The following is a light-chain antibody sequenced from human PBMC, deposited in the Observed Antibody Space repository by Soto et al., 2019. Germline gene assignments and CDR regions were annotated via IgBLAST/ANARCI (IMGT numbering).Light chain of an antibody. Sequence: DIQMTQSPSSLSASIGDRVTITCRASQSISDYLNWYQQKPGNAPKLLIYSASTLHSGVPSRFSGSGSGTDFTLTINSLQPEDFATYYCQQSYRTPRTFGQGTKVEIK. V-gene: IGKV1-39*01. J-gene: IGKJ1*01. CDR2: SAS. CDR1: QSISDY. CDR3: QQSYRTPRT.